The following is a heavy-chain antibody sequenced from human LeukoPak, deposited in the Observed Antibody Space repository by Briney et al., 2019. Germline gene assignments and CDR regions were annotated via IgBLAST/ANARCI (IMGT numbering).Heavy chain of an antibody. CDR1: GGSFSGYY. Sequence: PSETLSLTCAVYGGSFSGYYWSRIRQPPGKGLEWIGEINHSGSTNYNPSLKSRVTISVDTSKNQFSLKLSSVTAADTAVYYCARHRDGYSNQAFDYWGQGTLVTVSS. CDR3: ARHRDGYSNQAFDY. J-gene: IGHJ4*02. V-gene: IGHV4-34*01. CDR2: INHSGST. D-gene: IGHD5-24*01.